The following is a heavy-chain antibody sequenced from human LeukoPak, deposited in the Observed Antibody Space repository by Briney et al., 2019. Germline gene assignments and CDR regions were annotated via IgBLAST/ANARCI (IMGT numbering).Heavy chain of an antibody. V-gene: IGHV3-30*04. CDR1: GFTFSSYA. Sequence: GGSLRLSCAASGFTFSSYAMYWVRQAPGKGLEWVAGVSYDGSNKNYADSVKGRFTISRDNSKNTLHLRMSSLRLEDKAVYYCARDPFSYGAPYYFDYWGQGTLVTVSS. J-gene: IGHJ4*02. D-gene: IGHD5-18*01. CDR2: VSYDGSNK. CDR3: ARDPFSYGAPYYFDY.